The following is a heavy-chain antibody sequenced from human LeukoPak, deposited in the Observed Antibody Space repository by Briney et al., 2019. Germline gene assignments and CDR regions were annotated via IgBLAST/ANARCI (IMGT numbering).Heavy chain of an antibody. D-gene: IGHD6-13*01. CDR1: GGTFSSYA. CDR2: IIPIFGTA. Sequence: ASVKVSCKASGGTFSSYAISWVRQAPGQGLEWMGRIIPIFGTANYAQKFQGRVTITTDESTSTAYMELSSLRSEDTAVYCCAREVAAARFDYWGQGTLVTVSS. J-gene: IGHJ4*02. CDR3: AREVAAARFDY. V-gene: IGHV1-69*05.